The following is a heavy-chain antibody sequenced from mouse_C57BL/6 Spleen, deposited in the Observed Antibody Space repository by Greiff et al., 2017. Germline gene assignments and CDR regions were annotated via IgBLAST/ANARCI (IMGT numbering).Heavy chain of an antibody. CDR1: GYTFTSYW. V-gene: IGHV1-53*01. CDR2: INPSNGGT. D-gene: IGHD1-1*01. CDR3: ASNYYGSRVYYFDY. Sequence: QVQLQQPGTELVKPGASVKLSCKASGYTFTSYWMHWVKQRPGQGLEWIGNINPSNGGTNYNEKFKSKATLTVDKSSSKAYMPLSSLTSEGSAVYDCASNYYGSRVYYFDYWGQGTTLTVSS. J-gene: IGHJ2*01.